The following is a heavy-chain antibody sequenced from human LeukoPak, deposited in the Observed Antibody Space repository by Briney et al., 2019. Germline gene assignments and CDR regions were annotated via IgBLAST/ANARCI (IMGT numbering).Heavy chain of an antibody. CDR1: GFTFSSDS. Sequence: GGSLRLSCAAPGFTFSSDSMTWVRQPPGKGLEWVSTISGSGVSTFYADPVKGRFTISRDNSKNTLYLRMNSLSAEDTAVYYCAKDSFSTEWGQGTLVTVSS. CDR3: AKDSFSTE. J-gene: IGHJ4*02. CDR2: ISGSGVST. D-gene: IGHD2-2*01. V-gene: IGHV3-23*01.